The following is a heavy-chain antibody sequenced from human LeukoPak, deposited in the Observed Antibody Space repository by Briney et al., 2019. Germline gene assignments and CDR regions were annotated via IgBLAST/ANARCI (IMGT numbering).Heavy chain of an antibody. D-gene: IGHD1-26*01. Sequence: PSETLSLTCSVSNGADKNYYWTWIRQPPGQGLEGIGNFLYSGTTTYRASLDSRLIISVDNSKNTVSLRLFSVTAADTAVYYCATLVYSGSRYHFDTWGQGTLVTVSS. CDR3: ATLVYSGSRYHFDT. V-gene: IGHV4-59*02. CDR2: FLYSGTT. J-gene: IGHJ4*02. CDR1: NGADKNYY.